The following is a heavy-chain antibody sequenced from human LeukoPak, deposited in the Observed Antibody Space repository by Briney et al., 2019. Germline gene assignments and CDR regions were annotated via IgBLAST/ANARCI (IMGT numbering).Heavy chain of an antibody. Sequence: GGSLRLSCAASGFTFSGSALHWVRQASGKGLEWVGRIRSTANGYATAYAASVKGRFTISRDDSKNTAYLQMDSLKTEDTAVYYCTGNYYGSGSYADFDYWGQGTLVTVS. J-gene: IGHJ4*02. CDR2: IRSTANGYAT. V-gene: IGHV3-73*01. D-gene: IGHD3-10*01. CDR1: GFTFSGSA. CDR3: TGNYYGSGSYADFDY.